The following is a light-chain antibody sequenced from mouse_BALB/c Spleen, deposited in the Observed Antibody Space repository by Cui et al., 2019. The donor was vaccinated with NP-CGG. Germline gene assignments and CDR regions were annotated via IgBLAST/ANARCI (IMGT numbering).Light chain of an antibody. CDR1: TGAVTTSNY. CDR2: GTN. CDR3: ALWYSNHWV. J-gene: IGLJ1*01. Sequence: QAVVSKVSALTTSSGETVTLTCRSSTGAVTTSNYANWVQEKPDHLFTGLIGGTNNRTPGVPARFSGSLIGDKAALTITGAQTEDEAIYFCALWYSNHWVFGGGTKLTVL. V-gene: IGLV1*01.